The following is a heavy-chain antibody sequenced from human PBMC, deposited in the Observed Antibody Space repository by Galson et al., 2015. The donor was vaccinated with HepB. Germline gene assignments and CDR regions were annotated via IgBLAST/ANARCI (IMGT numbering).Heavy chain of an antibody. V-gene: IGHV3-11*01. J-gene: IGHJ4*02. Sequence: SLRLSCAASGFTFSDYHMSWVRQAPGKGLEWVSYISSSGSTIYYADSVKGRFTISRDNAKNSLYLQMNSLRAEDTAVYYCARGVGSTSWYARAGGDYWGQGTLVTVSS. CDR1: GFTFSDYH. CDR3: ARGVGSTSWYARAGGDY. CDR2: ISSSGSTI. D-gene: IGHD6-13*01.